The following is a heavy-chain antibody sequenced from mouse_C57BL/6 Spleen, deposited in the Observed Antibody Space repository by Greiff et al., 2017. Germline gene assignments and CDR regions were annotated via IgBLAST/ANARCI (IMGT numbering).Heavy chain of an antibody. CDR1: GYSFTSYY. CDR3: AGLYYGYDAYWYFGV. V-gene: IGHV1-66*01. CDR2: IYPGSGNT. J-gene: IGHJ1*03. Sequence: QVQLQQSGPELVKPGASVKISCKASGYSFTSYYIHWVKQRPGQGLEWIGWIYPGSGNTKYNEKFKGKATLTADTSSSTASMQLSSITSDDSAVYYCAGLYYGYDAYWYFGVWGTGTTVTVSS. D-gene: IGHD2-2*01.